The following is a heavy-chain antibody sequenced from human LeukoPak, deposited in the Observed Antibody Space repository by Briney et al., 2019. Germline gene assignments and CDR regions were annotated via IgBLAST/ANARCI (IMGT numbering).Heavy chain of an antibody. CDR3: SRQVVAVAGTGYFDY. J-gene: IGHJ4*02. Sequence: SGTLSLTCGVSGGSITTTNYWSWVRQPPGGGLEWIGEISLAGRTRYNPSLKSRVNISIDESKNHLYLNLASVTAADTAVYYCSRQVVAVAGTGYFDYWGQGTLVTVSS. D-gene: IGHD6-19*01. CDR1: GGSITTTNY. CDR2: ISLAGRT. V-gene: IGHV4-4*02.